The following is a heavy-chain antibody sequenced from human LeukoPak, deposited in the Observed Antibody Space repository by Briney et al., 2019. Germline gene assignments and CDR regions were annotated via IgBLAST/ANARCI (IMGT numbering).Heavy chain of an antibody. D-gene: IGHD3-22*01. Sequence: GASVKVSCKASGYTFTGYYMHWVRQAPGQGLEWMGWINPNSGGTNYAQKFQGRVTMTRDTSISTAYMELRSLRSDDTAVYYCARGLYYYDSSGYYYFDYWGQGTLVTVSS. J-gene: IGHJ4*02. CDR2: INPNSGGT. CDR3: ARGLYYYDSSGYYYFDY. CDR1: GYTFTGYY. V-gene: IGHV1-2*02.